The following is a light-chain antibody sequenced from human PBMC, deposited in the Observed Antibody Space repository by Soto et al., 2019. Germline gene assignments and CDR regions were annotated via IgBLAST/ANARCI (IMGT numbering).Light chain of an antibody. CDR2: GAS. CDR3: QQRSNWPPVT. J-gene: IGKJ4*01. Sequence: EIVLTQSPGTLSLSPGERATLSCRASQSVSSINLAWYQQKPGQAPRLLIYGASSRATGIPDRFSGSGSGTDFTLTISRLEPEDFAVYYCQQRSNWPPVTFGGGTKVEIK. CDR1: QSVSSIN. V-gene: IGKV3D-20*02.